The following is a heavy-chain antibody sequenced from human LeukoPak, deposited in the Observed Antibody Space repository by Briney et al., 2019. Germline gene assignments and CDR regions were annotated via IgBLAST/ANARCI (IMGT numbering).Heavy chain of an antibody. V-gene: IGHV2-5*02. CDR2: IYWDDDK. J-gene: IGHJ4*02. Sequence: SGPTLVNPTQTLTLTCTFSGFSLSSRGVGVGWIRQPPGKALEWLALIYWDDDKRYSPSLKTRLTITKDTSKNQVVLTMTNMDPVDTGTYYCAHSRHTARVENWGQGTLVTVSS. D-gene: IGHD5-18*01. CDR3: AHSRHTARVEN. CDR1: GFSLSSRGVG.